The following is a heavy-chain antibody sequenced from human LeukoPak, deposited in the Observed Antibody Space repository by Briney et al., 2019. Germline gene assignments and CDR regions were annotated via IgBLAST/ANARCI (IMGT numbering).Heavy chain of an antibody. CDR3: ARGVAVY. CDR1: GFTFSSYA. CDR2: MSYDGSNK. D-gene: IGHD6-19*01. J-gene: IGHJ4*02. Sequence: GGSLRLSCAASGFTFSSYAMHWVRQAPGKGLEWVAVMSYDGSNKYYADSVKGRFTISRDNSKNTLYLQMNSLRAEDTAVYYCARGVAVYWGQGTLVTVSS. V-gene: IGHV3-30*04.